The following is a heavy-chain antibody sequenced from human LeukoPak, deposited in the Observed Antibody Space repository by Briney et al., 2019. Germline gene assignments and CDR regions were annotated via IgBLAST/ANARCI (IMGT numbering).Heavy chain of an antibody. CDR3: AKDRGAVAGSSFDY. J-gene: IGHJ4*02. D-gene: IGHD6-19*01. Sequence: GGSLRLSCAASGFTFSSYAMSCVRQAPGKGLEWVSGISWNSGSIGYADSVKGRFTISRDNAKNSLYLQMNSLRAEDTALYYCAKDRGAVAGSSFDYWGQGTLVTVSS. V-gene: IGHV3-9*01. CDR2: ISWNSGSI. CDR1: GFTFSSYA.